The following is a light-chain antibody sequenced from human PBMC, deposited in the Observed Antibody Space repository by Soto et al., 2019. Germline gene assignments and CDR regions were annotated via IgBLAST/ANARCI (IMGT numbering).Light chain of an antibody. CDR2: GAS. CDR3: QQYGSPPYT. V-gene: IGKV3-20*01. CDR1: QNINFN. J-gene: IGKJ2*01. Sequence: ETLMTQSPATLSASPGERVTLSCRASQNINFNLAWYQHKPGQAPRLLIYGASSRATGIPDRFSGSGSGTDFTLTITRREPEDFAVYYCQQYGSPPYTFGQGTKLEI.